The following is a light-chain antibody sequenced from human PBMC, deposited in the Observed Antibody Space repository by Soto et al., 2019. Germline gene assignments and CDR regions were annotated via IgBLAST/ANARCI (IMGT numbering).Light chain of an antibody. Sequence: EIVLTQSPASLSLSPGERATLSCRASRSVSGYLAWNQQKPSEALRLLIYDASNRATSIPARISGSGSGTDFTLTFSSLEPEDFAIYYCQQRSNWPITFGQGTRLEIK. CDR2: DAS. CDR3: QQRSNWPIT. V-gene: IGKV3-11*01. J-gene: IGKJ5*01. CDR1: RSVSGY.